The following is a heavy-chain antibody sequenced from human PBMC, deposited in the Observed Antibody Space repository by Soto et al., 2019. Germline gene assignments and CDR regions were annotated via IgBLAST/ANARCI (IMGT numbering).Heavy chain of an antibody. J-gene: IGHJ4*02. CDR3: ARDLVDFWSGYSHY. CDR2: ISAYNGYT. D-gene: IGHD3-3*01. V-gene: IGHV1-18*04. Sequence: QVQLVQSGAEVKKLGASVKVSCKASGYTFTYYGISWVRQAPGQGLEWMGWISAYNGYTYYAQKLQGRVTMTTDTSTSTAYMELRSLRSDDTAVYYCARDLVDFWSGYSHYWGQGTLVTVSS. CDR1: GYTFTYYG.